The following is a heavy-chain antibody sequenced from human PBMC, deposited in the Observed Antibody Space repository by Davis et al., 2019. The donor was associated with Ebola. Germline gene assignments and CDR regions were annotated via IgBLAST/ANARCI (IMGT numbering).Heavy chain of an antibody. CDR2: IYWDDDK. J-gene: IGHJ4*02. Sequence: TLSLTCAVSGGSISSSNWWSWIRQPPGKALEWLALIYWDDDKRYSPSLKSRLTITKDTSKNQVVLTMTNMDPVDTATYYCAHITRGRTFDYWGQGTLVTVSS. CDR3: AHITRGRTFDY. D-gene: IGHD1-1*01. V-gene: IGHV2-5*08. CDR1: GGSISSSNW.